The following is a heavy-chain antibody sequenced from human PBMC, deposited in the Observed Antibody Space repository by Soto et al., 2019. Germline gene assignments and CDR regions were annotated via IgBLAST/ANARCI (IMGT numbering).Heavy chain of an antibody. CDR1: GFTFSSYA. D-gene: IGHD3-16*01. CDR3: AKLGGWGSGGVASN. J-gene: IGHJ4*02. V-gene: IGHV3-23*01. CDR2: ISGSGGST. Sequence: EVQLLESGGGLVQPGGSLRLSCAASGFTFSSYAMSWVRQAPGKGLEWVSAISGSGGSTYYADSVKGRFTISRDNSKNTLYLQMHSLRAEDTAVYYWAKLGGWGSGGVASNWGQGTLVTVSS.